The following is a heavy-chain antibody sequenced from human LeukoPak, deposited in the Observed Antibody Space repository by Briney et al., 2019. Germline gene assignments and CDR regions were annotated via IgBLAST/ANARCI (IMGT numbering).Heavy chain of an antibody. V-gene: IGHV3-7*01. CDR3: ARTAMISLMGYFDY. J-gene: IGHJ4*02. CDR2: IKQDGSEK. Sequence: GGSLRLSCAAPGFTFSSYWMSWVRQAPGKGLEWVANIKQDGSEKYYVDSVKGRFTISRDNAKNSLYLQMNSLRAEDTAVYYCARTAMISLMGYFDYWGQGTLVTVSS. D-gene: IGHD3-22*01. CDR1: GFTFSSYW.